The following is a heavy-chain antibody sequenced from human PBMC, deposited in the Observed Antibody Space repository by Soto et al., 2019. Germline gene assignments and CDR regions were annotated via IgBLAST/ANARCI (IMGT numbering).Heavy chain of an antibody. Sequence: QVQLVESGGGVVQPGRSLRLSCAASGFTFSSYGMHWVRQAPGKGLEWVAVISYDGSNKYYADSVKGRFTISRDNSKNTLYLQMNGLRAEDTAVYYCAKIVVPAAAYYYYYGMDVWGQGTTVTVSS. CDR1: GFTFSSYG. V-gene: IGHV3-30*18. D-gene: IGHD2-2*01. J-gene: IGHJ6*02. CDR2: ISYDGSNK. CDR3: AKIVVPAAAYYYYYGMDV.